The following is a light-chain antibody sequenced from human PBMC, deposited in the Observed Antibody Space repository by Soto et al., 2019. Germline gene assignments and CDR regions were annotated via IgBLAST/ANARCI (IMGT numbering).Light chain of an antibody. CDR1: QSVSSY. Sequence: EIVLTQSPATLSLSPRERATLSCRASQSVSSYLAWYQQKPGQAPRLLIYDASNRATGIPARFSGSGSGTDFTLTISRLEPEDFGVYYCQQYSHSRTFGQGTKVDIK. J-gene: IGKJ1*01. CDR3: QQYSHSRT. V-gene: IGKV3-11*01. CDR2: DAS.